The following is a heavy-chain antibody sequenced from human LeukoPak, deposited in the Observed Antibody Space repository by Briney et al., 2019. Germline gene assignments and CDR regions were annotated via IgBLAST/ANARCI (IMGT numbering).Heavy chain of an antibody. J-gene: IGHJ4*02. D-gene: IGHD3-22*01. CDR2: ISSSSSTI. CDR3: ARPKYYDSSGYPWDFDY. CDR1: GFTFSSYS. Sequence: PGGSLRLSCAASGFTFSSYSMNWVRQAPGKGLEWVSYISSSSSTIYYAGSVKGRFTISRDNAKNSLYLQMNSLRAEDTAVYYCARPKYYDSSGYPWDFDYWGQGTLVTVSS. V-gene: IGHV3-48*01.